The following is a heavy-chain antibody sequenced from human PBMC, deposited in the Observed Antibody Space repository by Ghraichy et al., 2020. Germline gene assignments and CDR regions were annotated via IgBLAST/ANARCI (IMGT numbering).Heavy chain of an antibody. Sequence: SETLSLTCTVSGGSVSSGDYYWTWIRQPPGKRLEWIGYIYYTGSTSYNPSLKSRVTISLHTSTNQFSLKLSSVSAADTAVYYCARWSFCSSTSCPALSRFYPWGQGTLVTVSS. J-gene: IGHJ5*02. V-gene: IGHV4-61*08. CDR2: IYYTGST. CDR1: GGSVSSGDYY. CDR3: ARWSFCSSTSCPALSRFYP. D-gene: IGHD2-2*01.